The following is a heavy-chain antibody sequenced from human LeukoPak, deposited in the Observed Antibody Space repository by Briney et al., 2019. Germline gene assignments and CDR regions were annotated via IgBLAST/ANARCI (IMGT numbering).Heavy chain of an antibody. V-gene: IGHV3-48*01. CDR1: GFTFSSYS. Sequence: GGSLRLSCAASGFTFSSYSMNWVRQAPGKGLEWVSYISSSSTIYYADSVKGRFTISRDNAKNSLYLQMNSLRAEDTAVYYCARHELGGGYYYYYYMDVWGKGTTVTVSS. D-gene: IGHD3-16*01. CDR2: ISSSSTI. J-gene: IGHJ6*03. CDR3: ARHELGGGYYYYYYMDV.